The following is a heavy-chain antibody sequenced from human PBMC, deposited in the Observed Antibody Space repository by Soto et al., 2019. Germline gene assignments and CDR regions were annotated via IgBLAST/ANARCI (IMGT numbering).Heavy chain of an antibody. CDR1: GFTFSNFA. V-gene: IGHV3-30-3*01. D-gene: IGHD4-17*01. CDR2: TSYDGSNK. J-gene: IGHJ4*02. Sequence: VGSLRLSCAGSGFTFSNFAMSWVRQAPGKGLEWVAATSYDGSNKFYADSVKGRFIISRDNSKNTLDLQMNTLRAEDTAVYYCAGVFYGGNSVNNYWGQGTPVTVSS. CDR3: AGVFYGGNSVNNY.